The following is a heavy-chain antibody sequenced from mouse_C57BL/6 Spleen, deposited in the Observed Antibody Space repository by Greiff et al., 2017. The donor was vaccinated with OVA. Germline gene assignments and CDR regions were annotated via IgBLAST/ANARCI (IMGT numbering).Heavy chain of an antibody. D-gene: IGHD3-3*01. V-gene: IGHV1-69*01. CDR2: IDPSDSYT. CDR1: GYTFTSYW. J-gene: IGHJ3*01. Sequence: QVQLQQPGAELVMPGASVKLSCKASGYTFTSYWMHWVKQRPGQGLEWIGEIDPSDSYTNYNQKFTGKSTLTVDKSSSTAYMQLSSLTSEDSAVYYCARGGRGFAYWGQGTLVTVSA. CDR3: ARGGRGFAY.